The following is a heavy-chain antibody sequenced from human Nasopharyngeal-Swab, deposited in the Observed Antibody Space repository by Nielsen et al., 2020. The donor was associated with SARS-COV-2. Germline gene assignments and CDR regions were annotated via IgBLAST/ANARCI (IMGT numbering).Heavy chain of an antibody. J-gene: IGHJ4*02. CDR3: AKNSGLAAREFDY. V-gene: IGHV3-64*04. CDR2: ITSSGGDT. Sequence: GESLKISCSASGFSFSNYAMLWVRQPPGGGLKYIAVITSSGGDTHYADSVKGRFTISRDNSKNTLYLQMKSLRAEDTAVYYCAKNSGLAAREFDYWGQGTLVTVSS. D-gene: IGHD6-6*01. CDR1: GFSFSNYA.